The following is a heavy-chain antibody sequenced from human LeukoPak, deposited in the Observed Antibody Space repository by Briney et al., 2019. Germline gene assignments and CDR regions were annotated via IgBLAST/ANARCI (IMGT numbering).Heavy chain of an antibody. J-gene: IGHJ5*02. CDR3: ARRATTVVNGFDP. D-gene: IGHD4-23*01. V-gene: IGHV3-74*01. CDR1: GFTFSSHW. CDR2: VNSDGSST. Sequence: GGSLRLSCAASGFTFSSHWMHWVRQAPGKGLEWVSRVNSDGSSTNYADSVKGRFTISRDNAKNTLLLQMNSLRAEDTAVYYCARRATTVVNGFDPWGQGTLVTVSS.